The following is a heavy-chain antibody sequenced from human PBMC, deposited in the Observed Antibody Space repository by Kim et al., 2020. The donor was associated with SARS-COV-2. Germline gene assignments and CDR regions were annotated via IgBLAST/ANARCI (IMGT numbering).Heavy chain of an antibody. CDR3: ANVVYSGY. D-gene: IGHD2-15*01. CDR2: VRSSGTNT. J-gene: IGHJ4*02. Sequence: GGSLRLSCAASGFTFSSYAMSWVRQAPGKGLEWVSSVRSSGTNTYYADSVKGRFTISRDNSENMLFLQMNSLRAEDTAVYYCANVVYSGYWGQGTLVTVSS. CDR1: GFTFSSYA. V-gene: IGHV3-23*01.